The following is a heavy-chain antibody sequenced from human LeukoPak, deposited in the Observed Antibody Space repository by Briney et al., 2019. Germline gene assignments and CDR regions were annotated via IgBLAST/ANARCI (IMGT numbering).Heavy chain of an antibody. J-gene: IGHJ4*02. Sequence: SETLSLTCAVYGGSFSGYYWSWIRQPPGKGLEWIGFIYYSGNTNYNPSLKSRVTISVDTSKNQFSLKLSSVTAADTAVYYCGHPEVGYWGQGTLVTVSS. V-gene: IGHV4-59*12. CDR2: IYYSGNT. CDR3: GHPEVGY. CDR1: GGSFSGYY.